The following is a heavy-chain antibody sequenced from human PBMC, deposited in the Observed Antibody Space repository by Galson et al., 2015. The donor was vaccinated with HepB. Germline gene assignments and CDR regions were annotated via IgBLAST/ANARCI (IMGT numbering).Heavy chain of an antibody. CDR3: ARDRLCTNGVCEVYYYGMDV. D-gene: IGHD2-8*01. CDR1: GFTFSSYA. Sequence: SLRLSCAASGFTFSSYAMHWVRQAPGKGLEWVAVISYDGSNKYYADSVKGRFTISRDNSKNTLYLQMNSLRAEDTAVYYCARDRLCTNGVCEVYYYGMDVWGQGTTVTVSS. CDR2: ISYDGSNK. J-gene: IGHJ6*02. V-gene: IGHV3-30-3*01.